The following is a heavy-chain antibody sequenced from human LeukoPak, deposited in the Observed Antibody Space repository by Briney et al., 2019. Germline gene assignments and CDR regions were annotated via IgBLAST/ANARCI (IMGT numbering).Heavy chain of an antibody. CDR3: ARRLVLGFIDY. D-gene: IGHD6-19*01. V-gene: IGHV4-34*01. J-gene: IGHJ4*02. CDR1: GGSFSGYY. Sequence: SETLSLTCAVYGGSFSGYYWSWIRQPPGKGVERIGEINHSGSTNYRPSLKSRITISVDTSKNQFSLKLSSVTAADTAVYYCARRLVLGFIDYWGQGTLVTVSS. CDR2: INHSGST.